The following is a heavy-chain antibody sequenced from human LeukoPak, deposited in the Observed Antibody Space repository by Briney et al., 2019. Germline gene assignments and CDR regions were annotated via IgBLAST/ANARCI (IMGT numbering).Heavy chain of an antibody. D-gene: IGHD6-13*01. Sequence: KSGGSLRLSCGASGFSFSTYSMNWVRQAPGKGLEWVSSISSTGLYMFYADSVKGRFTISRDNAGNSLYLQMNSLRAEDTAVYYCATEKVYSSRRQVDYWGQGTLVTVSS. CDR1: GFSFSTYS. CDR3: ATEKVYSSRRQVDY. CDR2: ISSTGLYM. J-gene: IGHJ4*02. V-gene: IGHV3-21*01.